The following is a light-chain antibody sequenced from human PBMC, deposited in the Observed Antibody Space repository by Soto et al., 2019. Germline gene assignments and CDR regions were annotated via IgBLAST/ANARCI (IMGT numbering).Light chain of an antibody. V-gene: IGKV3-15*01. CDR3: QQYNDWPRT. CDR2: GAS. J-gene: IGKJ3*01. Sequence: EIVMTQSPATLSVSPGERATLSCRASQSVSSNLAWYQQKLGQAPRLLIYGASVRATGIPARFSGSGSGTEFTLTISSLQSEDLAVYYCQQYNDWPRTFGPGTKVDIK. CDR1: QSVSSN.